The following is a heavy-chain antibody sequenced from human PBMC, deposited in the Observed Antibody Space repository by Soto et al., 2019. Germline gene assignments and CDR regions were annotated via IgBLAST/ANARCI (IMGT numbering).Heavy chain of an antibody. CDR3: TRVGYCSGGSCFRVGGMDV. Sequence: HPGGSLRLSCTASGFTFGDYAMSWFRQAPGKGLEWVGFIRSKAYGGTTEYAASVKGRFTISRDDSKSIAYLQMNSLKTEDTAVYYCTRVGYCSGGSCFRVGGMDVWGQGTTVTVSS. J-gene: IGHJ6*02. D-gene: IGHD2-15*01. CDR2: IRSKAYGGTT. V-gene: IGHV3-49*03. CDR1: GFTFGDYA.